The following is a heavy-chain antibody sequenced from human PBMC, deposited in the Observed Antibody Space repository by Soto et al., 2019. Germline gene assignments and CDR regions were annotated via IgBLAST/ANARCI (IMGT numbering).Heavy chain of an antibody. CDR2: IYHSGST. V-gene: IGHV4-30-2*01. J-gene: IGHJ4*02. D-gene: IGHD3-10*01. CDR3: AREKENEYDSGLNFHL. CDR1: GGRSISGGNS. Sequence: LSGTSVDPGGRSISGGNSWSWIRRPPGKGLEWIGYIYHSGSTYYNPSLKSRVTISVDRSKNQFSLKLSSVTAADTAVYYCAREKENEYDSGLNFHLWGQGTLVTVSS.